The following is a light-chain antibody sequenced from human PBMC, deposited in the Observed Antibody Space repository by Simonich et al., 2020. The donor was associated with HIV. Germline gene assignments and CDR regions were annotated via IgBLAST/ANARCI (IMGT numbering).Light chain of an antibody. CDR3: QSYDSSLSGVV. CDR2: WKR. J-gene: IGLJ2*01. V-gene: IGLV1-40*01. CDR1: SSNIGAGYD. Sequence: QSVLTQPPSVSGAPGQRVTISCSGSSSNIGAGYDVHWYQQLPGKAPKLLIYWKRKRPSGVPDRFSGSKSGTSASLAITGLQAKDEADYYCQSYDSSLSGVVFGGGTKLTVL.